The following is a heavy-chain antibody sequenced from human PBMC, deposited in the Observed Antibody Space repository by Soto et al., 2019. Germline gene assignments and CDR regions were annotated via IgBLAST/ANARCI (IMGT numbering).Heavy chain of an antibody. D-gene: IGHD3-3*01. CDR1: GFIFSDYY. J-gene: IGHJ4*02. Sequence: QVQLVESGGGLVKPGGSLRLSCAASGFIFSDYYMSWIRQAPGKGLEWISYISCTASTIYYADSVKGRFTISRDNAENSLYLQMNSLRDEDTAVYYCERQSYDWTRPSFHYWGQGTLVTVSS. CDR3: ERQSYDWTRPSFHY. V-gene: IGHV3-11*01. CDR2: ISCTASTI.